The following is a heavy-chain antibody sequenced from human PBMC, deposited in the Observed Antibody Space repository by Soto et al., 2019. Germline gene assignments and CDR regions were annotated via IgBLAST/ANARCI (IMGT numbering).Heavy chain of an antibody. D-gene: IGHD4-17*01. CDR1: GGSISSGDYY. CDR3: AREGRHGDEGCCWFDP. J-gene: IGHJ5*02. V-gene: IGHV4-30-4*01. Sequence: QVQLQESGPGLVKPSQTLSLTCTVSGGSISSGDYYWSWIRQPPGKGLEWIGYIYYSGSTYYNPSLKSRVTISVDTSKNQFSLKLSSVTAADTAVYYCAREGRHGDEGCCWFDPWGQGTLVTVSS. CDR2: IYYSGST.